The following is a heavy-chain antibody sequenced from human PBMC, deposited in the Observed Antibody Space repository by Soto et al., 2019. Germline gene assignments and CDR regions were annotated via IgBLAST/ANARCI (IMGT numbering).Heavy chain of an antibody. J-gene: IGHJ4*02. CDR1: GGSFSGYY. V-gene: IGHV4-34*01. D-gene: IGHD6-13*01. CDR3: ARGPGYSSSCIDY. Sequence: QVQLQQWGAGLLKPSETLSLTCAVYGGSFSGYYWSWIRQPPGKGLEWIGEINHSGSTNYNPSLKSRAXXSXDXXKNQFSLKLSSVTAADTAVYYCARGPGYSSSCIDYWGQGTLVTVSS. CDR2: INHSGST.